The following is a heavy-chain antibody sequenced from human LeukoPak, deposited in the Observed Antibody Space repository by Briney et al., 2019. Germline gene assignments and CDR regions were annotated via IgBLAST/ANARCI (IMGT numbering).Heavy chain of an antibody. CDR1: GISFSSYW. Sequence: GGSLRLSCVASGISFSSYWMAWVRQAPGKGLEWVANIKYDGTHKFYADSVKGRFTISRDNAKNSLFLEMNSLTADDTAVYFCASSHNSSGNDWGQGTLVTVSS. CDR2: IKYDGTHK. CDR3: ASSHNSSGND. J-gene: IGHJ4*02. D-gene: IGHD3-22*01. V-gene: IGHV3-7*01.